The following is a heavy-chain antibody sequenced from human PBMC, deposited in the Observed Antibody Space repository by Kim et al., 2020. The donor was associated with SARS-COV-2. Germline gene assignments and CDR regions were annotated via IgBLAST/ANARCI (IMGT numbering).Heavy chain of an antibody. CDR3: AKDLSGGYSIQSMIVAPMDV. V-gene: IGHV3-30*18. Sequence: GGSLRLSCAASRIIFNSYGIHWVRQAPGKGLEWVAVISYDGTLKYYADSVKGRFTISRDRSKNTLYLLMNSLRADDTAVYFCAKDLSGGYSIQSMIVAPMDVWGRGTTVTVSS. CDR2: ISYDGTLK. CDR1: RIIFNSYG. J-gene: IGHJ6*01. D-gene: IGHD3-22*01.